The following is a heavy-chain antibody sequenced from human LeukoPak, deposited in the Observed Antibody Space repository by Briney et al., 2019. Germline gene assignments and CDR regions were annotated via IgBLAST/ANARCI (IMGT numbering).Heavy chain of an antibody. J-gene: IGHJ4*02. CDR2: IYSGGST. V-gene: IGHV3-53*01. Sequence: GGSLRLSYAASGFTVSSNYMSWVRQAPGKGLEWVSVIYSGGSTYYADSVKGRFTISRDNSKSTLYLQMNSLRAEDTAVYYCARGNSQYYFDYWGQGTLVTVSS. CDR1: GFTVSSNY. CDR3: ARGNSQYYFDY. D-gene: IGHD4-23*01.